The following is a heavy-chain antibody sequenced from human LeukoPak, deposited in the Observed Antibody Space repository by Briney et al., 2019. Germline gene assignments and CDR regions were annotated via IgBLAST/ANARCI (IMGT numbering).Heavy chain of an antibody. CDR1: GGFISSGGYY. Sequence: SETLSLTCTVSGGFISSGGYYWSWIRQHPGKGLEWIGYFYYSGSTYYNPSLKSRVTISVDTSKNQFSLKLSSVTAADTAVYYCASSMQLWLFEYWGQGTLVTVSS. CDR2: FYYSGST. V-gene: IGHV4-31*03. J-gene: IGHJ4*02. CDR3: ASSMQLWLFEY. D-gene: IGHD5-18*01.